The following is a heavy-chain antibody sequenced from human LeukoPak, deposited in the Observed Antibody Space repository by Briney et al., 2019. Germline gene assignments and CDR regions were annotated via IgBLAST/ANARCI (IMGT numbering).Heavy chain of an antibody. CDR1: GFTFSSSA. Sequence: PGGSLRLSCAASGFTFSSSAMSWVRQAPGKGLEWVSAISNNGGYTYYADSVQGRFTISRDNSKSTLCLQMNSLRAEDTAVYYCTKHSTTVTTDYFDYWGQGTLVTVSS. CDR2: ISNNGGYT. CDR3: TKHSTTVTTDYFDY. D-gene: IGHD4-17*01. J-gene: IGHJ4*02. V-gene: IGHV3-23*01.